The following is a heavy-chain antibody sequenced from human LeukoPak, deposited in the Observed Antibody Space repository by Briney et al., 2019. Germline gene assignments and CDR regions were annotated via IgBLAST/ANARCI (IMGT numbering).Heavy chain of an antibody. Sequence: PSETLSLTCTVSGGSISSYYWSWIRQPPGKGLEWIGYIYYSGSTNYNPSLKSRVTISVDTSKNQFSLKLSSVTAADTAVYYCARRGYSGYDGHFDYWGQGTLVTVSS. V-gene: IGHV4-59*08. J-gene: IGHJ4*02. CDR3: ARRGYSGYDGHFDY. D-gene: IGHD5-12*01. CDR1: GGSISSYY. CDR2: IYYSGST.